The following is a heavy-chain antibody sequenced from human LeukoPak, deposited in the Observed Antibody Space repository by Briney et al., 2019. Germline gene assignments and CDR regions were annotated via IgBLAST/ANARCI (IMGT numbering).Heavy chain of an antibody. CDR1: GFTFSSYG. D-gene: IGHD2-15*01. V-gene: IGHV3-30*03. CDR3: VRGGPSTWS. J-gene: IGHJ5*02. CDR2: ISYDGSNK. Sequence: PGGSLRLSCAASGFTFSSYGMHWVRQAPGKGLEWVAVISYDGSNKYYADSVKGRFTISRDNAKNSLYLQMNSLRAEDTAVYYCVRGGPSTWSWGQGTLVTASS.